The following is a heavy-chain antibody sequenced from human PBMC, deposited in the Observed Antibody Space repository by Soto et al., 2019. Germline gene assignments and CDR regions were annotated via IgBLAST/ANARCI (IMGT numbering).Heavy chain of an antibody. CDR1: GYTFTSYG. CDR2: ISAYNGNT. V-gene: IGHV1-18*01. Sequence: ASVKVSCKASGYTFTSYGISWVRQAPGQGLEWMGWISAYNGNTNYAQKLQGRVTMTTDTSTSTAYMELRSLRSDDTAVYYCARDMGSSGYYYYYYYGMDVWGQGTTVTFSS. CDR3: ARDMGSSGYYYYYYYGMDV. D-gene: IGHD3-22*01. J-gene: IGHJ6*02.